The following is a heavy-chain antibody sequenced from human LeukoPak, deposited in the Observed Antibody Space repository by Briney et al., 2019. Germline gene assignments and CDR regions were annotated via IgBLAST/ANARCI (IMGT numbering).Heavy chain of an antibody. CDR2: IYYSET. CDR3: ARTQGWGTVRTGYYYGMDV. D-gene: IGHD4-11*01. J-gene: IGHJ6*02. V-gene: IGHV4-59*08. CDR1: GGSISSYY. Sequence: SETLSLTCTVSGGSISSYYWSWVRQPPGKGLEWIGYIYYSETYYNPSLKSRVTISLDTSKNQFSLNLRFVTAADTAAYYCARTQGWGTVRTGYYYGMDVWGQGTTVTVSS.